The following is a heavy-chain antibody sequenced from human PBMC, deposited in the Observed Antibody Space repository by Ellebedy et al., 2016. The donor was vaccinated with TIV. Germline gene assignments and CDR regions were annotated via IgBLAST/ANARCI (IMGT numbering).Heavy chain of an antibody. V-gene: IGHV4-39*07. Sequence: MPGGSLRLSCTVSGGSISSSSYYWGWIRQPPGKGLEWIGSIYYSGSTYYNPSLKSRVTISVDTSKNQFSLKLSSVTAADTAVYYCASREGIWGQGTLVTVSS. CDR2: IYYSGST. CDR1: GGSISSSSYY. J-gene: IGHJ4*02. D-gene: IGHD5-24*01. CDR3: ASREGI.